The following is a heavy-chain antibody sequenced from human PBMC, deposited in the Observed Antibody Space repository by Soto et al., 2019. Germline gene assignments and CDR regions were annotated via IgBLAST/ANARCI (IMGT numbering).Heavy chain of an antibody. CDR2: INGGGGDT. D-gene: IGHD2-21*02. J-gene: IGHJ3*02. CDR1: GFTFSNYA. V-gene: IGHV3-23*01. CDR3: VKDLRTVVTRDAFDI. Sequence: EVHLLESGGGLVQPGGSLRLSCAASGFTFSNYAMSWVRQAPGKGLEWVSAINGGGGDTFYADSVRGRFTISRDISKNTLFLQMISLRAEDTAVYYCVKDLRTVVTRDAFDIWGQGTMVTVSS.